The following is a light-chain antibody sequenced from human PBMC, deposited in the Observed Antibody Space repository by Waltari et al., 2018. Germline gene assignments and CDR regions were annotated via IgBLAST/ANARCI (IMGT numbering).Light chain of an antibody. V-gene: IGLV2-14*01. CDR3: SSYVANNNPV. CDR2: EVS. J-gene: IGLJ2*01. CDR1: SSDVGGYNY. Sequence: QSALTQPASVSGSPGQSITISCTGTSSDVGGYNYVSWYQQHPGKAPKLMIYEVSNRPSGVSNRFSGSKSCNTASLTVSGLQAEDEADCYCSSYVANNNPVFGGGTKLTVL.